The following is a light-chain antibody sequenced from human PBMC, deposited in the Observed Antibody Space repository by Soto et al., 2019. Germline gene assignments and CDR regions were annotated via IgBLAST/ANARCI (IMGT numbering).Light chain of an antibody. V-gene: IGLV1-40*01. CDR3: QSYDISLHNYV. J-gene: IGLJ1*01. CDR1: NSNIGAGYD. CDR2: GDN. Sequence: QSVLTQPPSVSGAPGQRVSISCTGTNSNIGAGYDVHWFQQLPGTAPKLLIYGDNNRPSGVPDRFSGSKSGTSASLAITRLQAEDEADYYCQSYDISLHNYVFGTGTKLTVL.